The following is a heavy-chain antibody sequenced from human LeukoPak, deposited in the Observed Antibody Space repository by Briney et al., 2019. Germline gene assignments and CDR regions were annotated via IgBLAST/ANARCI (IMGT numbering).Heavy chain of an antibody. V-gene: IGHV4-59*01. Sequence: SETLSLTCTVSGGSISSYYWSWIRQPPGKGLEWIGYIYYSGSTNYNPSLKSRVTISVDTSKNQFSLKLSSVTAADTAVYYCARTTYGDYFDYWGQGTLVTVSS. CDR3: ARTTYGDYFDY. J-gene: IGHJ4*02. CDR2: IYYSGST. CDR1: GGSISSYY. D-gene: IGHD2/OR15-2a*01.